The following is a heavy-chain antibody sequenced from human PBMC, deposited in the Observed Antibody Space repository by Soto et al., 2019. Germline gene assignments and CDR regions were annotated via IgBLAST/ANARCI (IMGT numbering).Heavy chain of an antibody. J-gene: IGHJ4*02. D-gene: IGHD3-22*01. Sequence: GGSLRLSCAASGFTFSSYGMHWVRQAPGKGLEWVAVISYDGSNKYYADSVKGRFTISRDNSKNTLYLQMNSLRAEDTAVYYCAKDFLSVVITLPYFDYWGQGTLVTVSS. CDR1: GFTFSSYG. CDR2: ISYDGSNK. V-gene: IGHV3-30*18. CDR3: AKDFLSVVITLPYFDY.